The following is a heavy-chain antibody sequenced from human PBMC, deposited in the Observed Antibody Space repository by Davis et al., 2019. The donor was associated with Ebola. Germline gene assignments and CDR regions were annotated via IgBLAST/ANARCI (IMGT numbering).Heavy chain of an antibody. D-gene: IGHD6-19*01. J-gene: IGHJ4*02. CDR1: GFTVSSNH. V-gene: IGHV3-53*05. CDR3: ATTQWLREFDN. CDR2: IYDQTT. Sequence: PGGSLRLSCAASGFTVSSNHMSWVRQAPGKGLEWVSVIYDQTTAYADSVRGRFIISRDKSNNTLYLDMNSLRADDTAVYYCATTQWLREFDNWGQGTLVTVSS.